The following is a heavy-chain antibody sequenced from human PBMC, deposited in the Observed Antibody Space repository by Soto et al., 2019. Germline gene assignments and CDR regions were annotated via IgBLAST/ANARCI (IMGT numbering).Heavy chain of an antibody. V-gene: IGHV4-39*01. CDR2: IFYSGST. CDR1: GGSISSSSYY. J-gene: IGHJ6*02. Sequence: SETLSLTCTVSGGSISSSSYYWGWIRQPPGKGLEWIGSIFYSGSTYYNPSLKSRVTISVDTSKNQFSLKLSSVTAADTAVYYCARHLTYCSAGSCYSDFPYYGLDVWGQGTSVTVSS. CDR3: ARHLTYCSAGSCYSDFPYYGLDV. D-gene: IGHD2-15*01.